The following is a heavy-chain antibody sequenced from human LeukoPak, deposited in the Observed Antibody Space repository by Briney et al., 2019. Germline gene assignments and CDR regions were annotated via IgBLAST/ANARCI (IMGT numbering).Heavy chain of an antibody. J-gene: IGHJ4*02. Sequence: GGSLRLSCAASGFTFSSYAMSWVRQAPGKGLEWVSTISGSGGSTYYADSVKGRFTISRDNSKNTLYLQMNSLRAEDTAVYYCAKDLTGTTSSYDYWGQGTPVTVSS. CDR1: GFTFSSYA. CDR2: ISGSGGST. V-gene: IGHV3-23*01. CDR3: AKDLTGTTSSYDY. D-gene: IGHD1-1*01.